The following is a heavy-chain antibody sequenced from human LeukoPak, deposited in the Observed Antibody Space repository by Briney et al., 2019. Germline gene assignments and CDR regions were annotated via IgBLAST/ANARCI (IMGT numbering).Heavy chain of an antibody. CDR1: GFTFSSYW. CDR2: IKQDGSEK. CDR3: ARVRGGVWGSYRYDY. D-gene: IGHD3-16*02. J-gene: IGHJ4*02. V-gene: IGHV3-7*01. Sequence: GGSLRLSCAASGFTFSSYWMSWVRQAPGKGLEWVANIKQDGSEKYYVDSVKGRFTISRDNAKNSLYLQMNSLRAEVTAVYYCARVRGGVWGSYRYDYWGQGTLVTVSS.